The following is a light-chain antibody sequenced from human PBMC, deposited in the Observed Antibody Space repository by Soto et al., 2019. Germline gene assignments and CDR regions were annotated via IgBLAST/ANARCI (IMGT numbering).Light chain of an antibody. CDR3: QQYDSYST. J-gene: IGKJ1*01. V-gene: IGKV1-5*01. CDR2: DAS. CDR1: QSINTW. Sequence: DIQMTQSPSTLSASVGDRVTITCRASQSINTWLAWYQQKPGKAPKLLIFDASSLESGVPSRFSGSRSGTEFTLTISSLQPDDFATYYCQQYDSYSTFSQGTKVEIK.